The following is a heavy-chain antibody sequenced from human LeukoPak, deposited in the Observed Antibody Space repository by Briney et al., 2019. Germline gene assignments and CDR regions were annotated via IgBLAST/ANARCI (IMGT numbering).Heavy chain of an antibody. D-gene: IGHD2-2*01. CDR1: GYTFTGYY. CDR3: ARDIGYCSSTSCQTDC. J-gene: IGHJ4*02. Sequence: GASVKVSCKASGYTFTGYYMHWVRQAPGQGLEWMGWINPNSGGTNYAQKFQGRVTMTRDTSISTAYMELSRLRSDDTAVYYCARDIGYCSSTSCQTDCWGQGTLVTVSS. V-gene: IGHV1-2*02. CDR2: INPNSGGT.